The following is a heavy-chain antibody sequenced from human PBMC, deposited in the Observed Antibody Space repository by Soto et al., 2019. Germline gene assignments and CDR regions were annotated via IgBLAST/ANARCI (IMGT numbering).Heavy chain of an antibody. V-gene: IGHV3-23*01. CDR3: AKVMVSYYGSGSYDY. Sequence: GGSLRLSCAASGFTFSSYAMSWVRQAPGKGLEWVSAISGSGGSTYYADSVKGRFTISRDNSKNTLYLQMNSLRAEDTAVYYCAKVMVSYYGSGSYDYWGQGTLVTVSS. CDR2: ISGSGGST. J-gene: IGHJ4*02. CDR1: GFTFSSYA. D-gene: IGHD3-10*01.